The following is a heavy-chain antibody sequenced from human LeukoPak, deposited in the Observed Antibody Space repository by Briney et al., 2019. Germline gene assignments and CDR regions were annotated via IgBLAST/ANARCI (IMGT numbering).Heavy chain of an antibody. D-gene: IGHD3-10*01. V-gene: IGHV3-74*01. J-gene: IGHJ4*02. CDR1: GFTFSSYW. CDR2: INSDGSST. CDR3: ALWFGDSDY. Sequence: GGSLRLSCAASGFTFSSYWMHWVPQAPGKGLFCVSRINSDGSSTSYADSVKGRFTISRDNAKNTLYLQMNSLRAEGTGVYYCALWFGDSDYWGQGTLVTVSS.